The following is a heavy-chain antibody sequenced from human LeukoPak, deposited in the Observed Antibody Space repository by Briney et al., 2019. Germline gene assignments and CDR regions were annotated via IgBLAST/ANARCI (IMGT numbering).Heavy chain of an antibody. CDR2: ISTTGTTI. V-gene: IGHV3-48*01. CDR3: AKDRAGDGYNYGLVDY. J-gene: IGHJ4*02. Sequence: PGGSLRLSCAASGFTFSAYHINWARQAPGKGLEWISYISTTGTTIHYADSVKGRFAISRDNAKSSLYLQMNSLRAEDTAVYYCAKDRAGDGYNYGLVDYWGQGILVTVSS. D-gene: IGHD5-24*01. CDR1: GFTFSAYH.